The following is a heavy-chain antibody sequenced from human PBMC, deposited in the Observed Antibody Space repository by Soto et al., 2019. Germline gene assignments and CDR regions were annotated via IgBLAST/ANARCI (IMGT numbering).Heavy chain of an antibody. CDR1: GFTFSSYA. V-gene: IGHV3-23*01. D-gene: IGHD3-22*01. CDR2: INGSGGST. Sequence: EVQLLESGGGLVQPGGSLRLSCAASGFTFSSYAMSWVRQAPGKGLEWVSDINGSGGSTYYADSVKGRFTISRDNPKNTLYLQMNRLRAEDTAIYFCVKDREIGGFYYEDYFDQWGQGTLVTVSS. CDR3: VKDREIGGFYYEDYFDQ. J-gene: IGHJ4*02.